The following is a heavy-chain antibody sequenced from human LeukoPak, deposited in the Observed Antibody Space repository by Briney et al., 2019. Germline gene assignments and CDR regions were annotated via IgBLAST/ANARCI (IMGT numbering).Heavy chain of an antibody. CDR3: AWGGDYGFQH. Sequence: PGGSLRLSCAASGFTFSSYAMHWVRQAPGKGLEWEAVISYDGNNKYYADSVKGRFTISRDNSKHMLYLQMNSLRAEDTAVYHCAWGGDYGFQHWGQGTLVTVSS. D-gene: IGHD4-17*01. CDR1: GFTFSSYA. J-gene: IGHJ1*01. V-gene: IGHV3-30-3*01. CDR2: ISYDGNNK.